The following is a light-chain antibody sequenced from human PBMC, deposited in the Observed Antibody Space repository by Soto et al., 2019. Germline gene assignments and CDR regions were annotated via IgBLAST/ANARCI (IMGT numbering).Light chain of an antibody. CDR3: QQYDNLWT. V-gene: IGKV1-33*01. Sequence: EIQMTQSPSSLSASVGDRVTITCQASQDISNYLNWYQQKPGKAPKLLIYDASNLETGVPSRFSGSGSGTDFTFTISSLQPEDIATYYCQQYDNLWTFGPGTKV. CDR2: DAS. CDR1: QDISNY. J-gene: IGKJ3*01.